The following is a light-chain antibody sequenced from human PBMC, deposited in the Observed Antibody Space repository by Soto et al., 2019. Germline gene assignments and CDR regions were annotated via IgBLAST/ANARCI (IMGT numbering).Light chain of an antibody. CDR2: GNS. CDR1: SSNIGAGYD. Sequence: QSVLTQPPSVSGAPGQRVTISCTGSSSNIGAGYDVHWYQQLPGTAPKLLIYGNSNRPSGVPDRFSGSKSGTSASLAITGLQAEDEADYYCQSYYSSLSVFAVFGGGTQLTVL. V-gene: IGLV1-40*01. J-gene: IGLJ7*01. CDR3: QSYYSSLSVFAV.